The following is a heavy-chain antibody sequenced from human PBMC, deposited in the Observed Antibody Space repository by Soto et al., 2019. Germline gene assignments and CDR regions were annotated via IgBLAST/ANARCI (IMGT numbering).Heavy chain of an antibody. V-gene: IGHV3-21*01. CDR2: ISHSSHYI. D-gene: IGHD6-13*01. Sequence: EVQLVESGGGLVKPGGSLRLSCAASGFTFNSYSMNLVRQAPGKGLEWVSSISHSSHYIYYADSMKGRFTISRDNAKNSLYLQMNSLRAEDTAVYYCAREEMYSSSWYPDYWGQGTLVTVSS. CDR1: GFTFNSYS. CDR3: AREEMYSSSWYPDY. J-gene: IGHJ4*02.